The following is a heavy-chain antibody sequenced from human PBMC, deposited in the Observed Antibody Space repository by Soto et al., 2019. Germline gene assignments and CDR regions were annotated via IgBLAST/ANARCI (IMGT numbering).Heavy chain of an antibody. CDR1: GYTFNDFG. Sequence: QVHLLQSGAEVQKPGASVKVSCKTSGYTFNDFGITWVRQAPGLGLEWLGWIYSKAGKMNFAPKFQNRVIMTTDTSTSTAFMELTSLTFDDSVIYFCARAIAFDIGYWGQGTLVTVS. V-gene: IGHV1-18*01. CDR2: IYSKAGKM. CDR3: ARAIAFDIGY. J-gene: IGHJ4*02. D-gene: IGHD2-15*01.